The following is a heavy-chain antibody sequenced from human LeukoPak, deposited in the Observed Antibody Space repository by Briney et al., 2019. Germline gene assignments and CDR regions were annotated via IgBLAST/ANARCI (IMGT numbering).Heavy chain of an antibody. CDR2: ISKGADDT. CDR1: GFIFTHYA. J-gene: IGHJ4*02. Sequence: GGSLRLSCGASGFIFTHYAMTWVRQAPGKGLEWVSSISKGADDTYYPDPVKGRFAISRDNAKNTLYLQMNSLRAEDTAVYYCAKDRPQLLIAGGDFDYWGQGTLVTVSS. V-gene: IGHV3-23*01. CDR3: AKDRPQLLIAGGDFDY. D-gene: IGHD3-16*01.